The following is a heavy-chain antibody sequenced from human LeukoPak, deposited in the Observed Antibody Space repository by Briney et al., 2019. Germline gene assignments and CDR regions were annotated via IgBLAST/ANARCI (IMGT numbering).Heavy chain of an antibody. D-gene: IGHD5/OR15-5a*01. CDR1: GFTFSSNA. Sequence: GGSLRLSCPVSGFTFSSNAMSWVRQAPGRGLEWVSVISTSGESAYYADSVKGRFTISRDNSKSTLSLQMNSLRAEDTAVYYCTKDSSVSFGITYWGQGTLVTVSS. CDR2: ISTSGESA. V-gene: IGHV3-23*01. J-gene: IGHJ4*02. CDR3: TKDSSVSFGITY.